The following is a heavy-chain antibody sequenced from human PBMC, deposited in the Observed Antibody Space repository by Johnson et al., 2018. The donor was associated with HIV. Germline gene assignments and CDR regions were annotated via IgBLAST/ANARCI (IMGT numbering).Heavy chain of an antibody. CDR1: GFTFNNAW. J-gene: IGHJ3*01. Sequence: VQLVESGGGVVQPGRSLRLSCTASGFTFNNAWMSWVRQAPGKGREWVGRIKSETDGGTTDYAAPVKDRFIISRDDSKDTLYLQMNSLKTEDTAVYYCATEAGIELWLIDAFDLWGQGTMVTVSS. D-gene: IGHD5-18*01. V-gene: IGHV3-15*01. CDR3: ATEAGIELWLIDAFDL. CDR2: IKSETDGGTT.